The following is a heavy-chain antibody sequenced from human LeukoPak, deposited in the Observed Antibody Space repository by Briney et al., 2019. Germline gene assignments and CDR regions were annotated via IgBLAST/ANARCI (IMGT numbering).Heavy chain of an antibody. D-gene: IGHD2-15*01. J-gene: IGHJ3*02. Sequence: ASVKVSCKASGGTFSSYGISWVRQAPGQGLEWMGWISAYNGNTNYAQKLQGRVTMTTDTSTSTAYMELRSLRSDDTAVYYCARYIVGAQGVVYAFDIWGQGTMVTVSS. CDR2: ISAYNGNT. V-gene: IGHV1-18*01. CDR3: ARYIVGAQGVVYAFDI. CDR1: GGTFSSYG.